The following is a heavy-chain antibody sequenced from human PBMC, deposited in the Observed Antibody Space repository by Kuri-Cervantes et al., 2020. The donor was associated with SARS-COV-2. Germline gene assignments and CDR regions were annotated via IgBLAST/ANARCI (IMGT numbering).Heavy chain of an antibody. CDR2: ISSSSSYI. J-gene: IGHJ3*02. V-gene: IGHV3-21*01. D-gene: IGHD1-26*01. CDR1: GFTFSSYS. Sequence: GGSLRLSCAASGFTFSSYSMNWVRQAPGKGLEWVSSISSSSSYIYYADSVKGRFTISRDNAKNSLYLQMNSLRAEDTAVYYCTRLGTYYGDDAFDIWGQGTMVTVSS. CDR3: TRLGTYYGDDAFDI.